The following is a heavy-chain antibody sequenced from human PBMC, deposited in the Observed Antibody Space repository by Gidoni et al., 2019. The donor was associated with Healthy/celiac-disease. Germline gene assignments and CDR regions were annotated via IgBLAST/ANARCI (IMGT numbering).Heavy chain of an antibody. Sequence: EVQLVESGGGLVKPGGSLRLSCAASGFTFSSYSMNWVRQAPGKGLEWVSSISSSSSYIYYADSVKGRFTISRDNAKNSLYLQMNSLRAEDTAVYYCASSSTVTYWYFDLWGRGTLVTVSS. D-gene: IGHD4-17*01. V-gene: IGHV3-21*01. CDR2: ISSSSSYI. J-gene: IGHJ2*01. CDR1: GFTFSSYS. CDR3: ASSSTVTYWYFDL.